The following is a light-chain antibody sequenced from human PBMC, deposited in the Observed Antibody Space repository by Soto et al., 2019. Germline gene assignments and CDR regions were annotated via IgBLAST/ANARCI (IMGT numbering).Light chain of an antibody. V-gene: IGKV1-5*03. J-gene: IGKJ1*01. CDR1: RSVNDN. Sequence: DIQMTQSPSTLSASIGDRVTITCRASRSVNDNLAWYQQRPGQAPNFLISMASNLESDVPSRFSGSGFGTTFPFTISNLQSDVFGTYFCQHQETYPRAFGQGTKVEIK. CDR3: QHQETYPRA. CDR2: MAS.